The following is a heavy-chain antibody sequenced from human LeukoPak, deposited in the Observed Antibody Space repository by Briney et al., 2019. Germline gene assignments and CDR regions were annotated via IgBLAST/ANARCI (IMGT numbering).Heavy chain of an antibody. Sequence: GGSLRLSCAASGFTFSSYAVDWVRQAPGKGLEWVSSVDGGGSGRTHYAESVKGRFTISRDNSKNMLYLQMNSLRAEDTAVYFCAKYRAYYLDYWGQGALVTVSS. J-gene: IGHJ4*02. CDR2: VDGGGSGRT. D-gene: IGHD4-11*01. CDR3: AKYRAYYLDY. CDR1: GFTFSSYA. V-gene: IGHV3-23*01.